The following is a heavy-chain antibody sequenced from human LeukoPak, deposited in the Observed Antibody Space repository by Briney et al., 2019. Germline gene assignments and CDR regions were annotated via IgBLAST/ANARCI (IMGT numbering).Heavy chain of an antibody. CDR3: ARVVRGVVTSNWFDP. D-gene: IGHD2-21*02. J-gene: IGHJ5*02. V-gene: IGHV4-61*02. Sequence: SETLSLTCTVSGGSISSGSYYWNWIRQPAGKGLEWIGRIYTSGSTNYNPSLKSRVSISIDTSKNQFSLALTSVTPADTAVYYCARVVRGVVTSNWFDPWGQGTLVSVSS. CDR1: GGSISSGSYY. CDR2: IYTSGST.